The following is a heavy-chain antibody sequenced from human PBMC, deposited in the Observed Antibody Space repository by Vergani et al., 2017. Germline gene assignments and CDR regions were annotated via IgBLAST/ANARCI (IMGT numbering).Heavy chain of an antibody. CDR1: GFTFSSYA. J-gene: IGHJ5*02. V-gene: IGHV3-23*01. CDR3: AKVPQLEDWFDP. Sequence: EVQLLESGGGLVQPGGSLRLSCAASGFTFSSYAMSWVRQAPGKGLDWVSAISGSGGSTYYADSVKGRFTISRDNSKNTLYLQMNSLRAEDTAVYYCAKVPQLEDWFDPWGQGTLVTVSS. D-gene: IGHD2-2*01. CDR2: ISGSGGST.